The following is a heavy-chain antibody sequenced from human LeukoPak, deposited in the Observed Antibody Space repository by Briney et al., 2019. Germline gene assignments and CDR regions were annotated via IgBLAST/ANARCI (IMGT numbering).Heavy chain of an antibody. D-gene: IGHD6-13*01. CDR3: ARPPIAAARNGFDP. CDR1: GGSISSYY. J-gene: IGHJ5*02. CDR2: IYYSGST. V-gene: IGHV4-59*08. Sequence: PSETLSLTCTVSGGSISSYYWSWIRQPPGKGLEWIGYIYYSGSTNYNPSLKSRVTISVDTSKNQFSLKLSSVTAADTAVYYRARPPIAAARNGFDPWGQGTLVTVSS.